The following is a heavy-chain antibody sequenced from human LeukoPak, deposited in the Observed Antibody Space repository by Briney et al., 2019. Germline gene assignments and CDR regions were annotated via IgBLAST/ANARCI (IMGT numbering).Heavy chain of an antibody. D-gene: IGHD6-19*01. V-gene: IGHV3-23*01. CDR2: ISDSGGST. CDR3: AKGDRLIAVAGTIGY. Sequence: GGSLRLSCAASGFKFDAYPMSWVRHAPGKGLEWVSSISDSGGSTHYAESVRGRFSLSRDNFEKTLHLQMNRLRAEDTAVYYCAKGDRLIAVAGTIGYWGQGTLVTVSS. CDR1: GFKFDAYP. J-gene: IGHJ4*02.